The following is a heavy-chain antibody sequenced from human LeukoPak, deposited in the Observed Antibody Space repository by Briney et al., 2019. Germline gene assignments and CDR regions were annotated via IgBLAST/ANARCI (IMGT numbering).Heavy chain of an antibody. CDR2: IKQDGSEK. Sequence: PGGSLRLSCAASGFTFSNYWMSWVRQAPGKGLEWVANIKQDGSEKYYVDSVKGRFTISRDNSKNTLYLQMNSLRAEDTAVYYCARAELDHYYYYGMDVWGQGTTVTVSS. J-gene: IGHJ6*02. CDR1: GFTFSNYW. D-gene: IGHD1-1*01. CDR3: ARAELDHYYYYGMDV. V-gene: IGHV3-7*03.